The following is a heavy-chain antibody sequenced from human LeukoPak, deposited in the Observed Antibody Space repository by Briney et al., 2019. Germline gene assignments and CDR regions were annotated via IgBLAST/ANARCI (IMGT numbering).Heavy chain of an antibody. V-gene: IGHV3-64*01. J-gene: IGHJ4*02. Sequence: GGYLRLSCAASGFTFSSYAMHWVRQAPGKGLEYVSAISSNGGSTYYANSVKGRFTISRDNSKNTLYLQMGSLRAEDMAVYYCARWPIAVAGRRQYYFDYWGQGTLVTVSS. CDR1: GFTFSSYA. CDR2: ISSNGGST. D-gene: IGHD6-19*01. CDR3: ARWPIAVAGRRQYYFDY.